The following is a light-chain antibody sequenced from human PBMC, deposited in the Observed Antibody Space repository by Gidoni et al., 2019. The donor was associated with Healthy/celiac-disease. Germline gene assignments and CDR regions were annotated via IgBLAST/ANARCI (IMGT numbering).Light chain of an antibody. CDR2: KAS. J-gene: IGKJ1*01. CDR1: QSISSW. V-gene: IGKV1-5*03. CDR3: QQYNSYPWT. Sequence: GDRVTITCRASQSISSWLAWYQQKPGKAPKLLIYKASSLESGVPSRFSGSGSGKDFTLTISSLQPDAFATYYCQQYNSYPWTFGQGTKVEIK.